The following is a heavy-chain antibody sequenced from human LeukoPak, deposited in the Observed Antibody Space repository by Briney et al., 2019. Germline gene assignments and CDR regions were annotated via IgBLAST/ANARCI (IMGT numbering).Heavy chain of an antibody. CDR3: ASHGAYCSGGSCYSNWFDP. J-gene: IGHJ5*02. D-gene: IGHD2-15*01. CDR2: IYHSGST. Sequence: SETLSLTCTVSGYSISSNYYWGWIRQPPGQGLEWIGSIYHSGSTYYNPSLKSRVTISTDTSKNQFSLKVISVTAADTAVYYCASHGAYCSGGSCYSNWFDPWGQGTLVTVSS. CDR1: GYSISSNYY. V-gene: IGHV4-38-2*02.